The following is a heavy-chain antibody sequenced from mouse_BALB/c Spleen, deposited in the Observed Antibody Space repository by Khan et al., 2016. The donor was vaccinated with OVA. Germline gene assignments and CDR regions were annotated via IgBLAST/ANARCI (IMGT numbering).Heavy chain of an antibody. D-gene: IGHD1-1*01. V-gene: IGHV3-2*02. CDR2: ISYSGRT. Sequence: EVQLQESGPGLVKPSQSLSLTCTVTGYSITSDYAWNWIRQFPGNKLEWMGYISYSGRTSYNPSLKSRISITRDPSKNPFFLQLNSVTTEDTATYYGARSVTITTVVATDFDYWGQGTTLTVSS. J-gene: IGHJ2*01. CDR3: ARSVTITTVVATDFDY. CDR1: GYSITSDYA.